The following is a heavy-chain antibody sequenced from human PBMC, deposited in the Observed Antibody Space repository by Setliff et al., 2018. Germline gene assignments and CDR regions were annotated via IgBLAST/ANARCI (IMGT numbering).Heavy chain of an antibody. CDR2: LYWNDRE. CDR3: AHEGRYTYGPGYDY. D-gene: IGHD5-18*01. Sequence: TQSLTCTVSGDSMSDHHWSWVRQSPGKALECLALLYWNDREEYSPSLKSRLTLTKDTSKNQVVLTMTNMDPVDTAIYYCAHEGRYTYGPGYDYWGQGALVTVSS. V-gene: IGHV2-5*08. CDR1: GDSMSDHH. J-gene: IGHJ4*01.